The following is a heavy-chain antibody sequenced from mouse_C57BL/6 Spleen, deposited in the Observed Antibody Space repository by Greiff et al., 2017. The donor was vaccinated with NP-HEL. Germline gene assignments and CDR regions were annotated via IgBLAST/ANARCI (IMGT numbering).Heavy chain of an antibody. CDR3: ARDANYYGSFFDY. CDR2: ISDGGSYT. V-gene: IGHV5-4*01. Sequence: VQLKESGGGLVKPGGSLKLSCAASGFTFSSYAMSWVRQTPEKRLEWVATISDGGSYTYYPDNVKGRFTISRDNAKNNLYLQMSHLKSEDTAMYYCARDANYYGSFFDYWGQGTTLTVSS. J-gene: IGHJ2*01. D-gene: IGHD1-1*01. CDR1: GFTFSSYA.